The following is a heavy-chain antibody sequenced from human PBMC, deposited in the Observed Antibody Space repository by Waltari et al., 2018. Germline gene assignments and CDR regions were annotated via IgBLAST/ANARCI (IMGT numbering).Heavy chain of an antibody. Sequence: WTWIRQYPGKGLEWIGYIYNSVYTYYNPSLKSRLSISLDTSKNQFSLKLSSLTAADTAVYYCARAFYHGSGTYGDSWGQGTLVTVSS. D-gene: IGHD3-10*01. V-gene: IGHV4-31*02. J-gene: IGHJ4*02. CDR2: IYNSVYT. CDR3: ARAFYHGSGTYGDS.